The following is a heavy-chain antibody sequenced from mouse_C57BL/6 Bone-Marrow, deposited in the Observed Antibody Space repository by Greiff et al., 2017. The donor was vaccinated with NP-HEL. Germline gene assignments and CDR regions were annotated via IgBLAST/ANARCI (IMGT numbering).Heavy chain of an antibody. CDR2: IRLKSDNYAT. CDR3: TGSRLGQGKFAY. Sequence: EVKLVESGGGLVQPGGSMKLSCVASGFTFSNYWMNWVRQSPEKGLEWVAQIRLKSDNYATHYAESVKGRFNISRDDSKSSVYLQMNNLRAEDTGIYYCTGSRLGQGKFAYWGQGTLVTVSA. J-gene: IGHJ3*01. V-gene: IGHV6-3*01. D-gene: IGHD3-3*01. CDR1: GFTFSNYW.